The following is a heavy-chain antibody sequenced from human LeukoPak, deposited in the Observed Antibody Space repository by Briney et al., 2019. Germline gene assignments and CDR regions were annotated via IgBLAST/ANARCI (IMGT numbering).Heavy chain of an antibody. J-gene: IGHJ5*02. CDR2: IMPLFGTA. CDR1: GGTFNNSA. D-gene: IGHD4-17*01. CDR3: AGDVHGDYGSGWFDP. Sequence: SVKVSCKTSGGTFNNSAISWVRQAPGQGLEWLGGIMPLFGTAGYAQKFQGRVIITKDESTRTVYLELTSLTSDDTAVYYCAGDVHGDYGSGWFDPWGQGTLVSVSS. V-gene: IGHV1-69*05.